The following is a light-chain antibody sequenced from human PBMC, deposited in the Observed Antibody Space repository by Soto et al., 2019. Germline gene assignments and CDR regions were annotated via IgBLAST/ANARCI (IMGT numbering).Light chain of an antibody. V-gene: IGKV1-5*01. CDR1: ESVHTW. CDR3: QQYHGSSLT. Sequence: DIQMTQSPPALSASVGDRVTITCRASESVHTWLAWYQQKAGKAPKVLIYDASTLETGAPSRFSGSGSGTEFALTISSLQPNDCSTYFCQQYHGSSLTFAQGTKVEI. CDR2: DAS. J-gene: IGKJ1*01.